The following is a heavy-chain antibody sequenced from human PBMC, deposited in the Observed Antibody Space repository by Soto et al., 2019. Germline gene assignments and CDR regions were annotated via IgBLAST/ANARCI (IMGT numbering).Heavy chain of an antibody. CDR2: IYYSGST. J-gene: IGHJ4*02. D-gene: IGHD4-17*01. CDR1: GGSISSYY. Sequence: QVQLQESGPGLVKPSETLSLTCTVSGGSISSYYWSWIRQPPGKGLEWIGYIYYSGSTNYNPSLKSRVTISVATSKNQFSLKLSSVTAADTAVYYCARDYGGNLLDYWGQGTLVTVSS. CDR3: ARDYGGNLLDY. V-gene: IGHV4-59*01.